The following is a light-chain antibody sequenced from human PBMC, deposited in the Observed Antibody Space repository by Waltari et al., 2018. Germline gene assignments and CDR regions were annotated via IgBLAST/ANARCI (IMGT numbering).Light chain of an antibody. V-gene: IGLV1-40*01. Sequence: QSVLTQPPSVSGAPGQRVTISRTGTRSNLGAHYDVHWYQHLPGTAPKVLIYGNTNRPSGVPDRFSGSKSGTTASLAITGLQAEDEADYYCQSYDKSLSAWVFGGGTRLTVL. CDR2: GNT. CDR3: QSYDKSLSAWV. J-gene: IGLJ3*02. CDR1: RSNLGAHYD.